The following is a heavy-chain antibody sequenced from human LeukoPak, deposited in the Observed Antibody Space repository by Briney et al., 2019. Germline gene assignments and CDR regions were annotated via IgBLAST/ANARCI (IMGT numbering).Heavy chain of an antibody. D-gene: IGHD2-2*01. V-gene: IGHV4-34*01. J-gene: IGHJ5*02. CDR1: GGSFSGYY. CDR2: INHSGST. CDR3: ARSLYCSSTSCYVGWFDP. Sequence: PSETLSLTCAVYGGSFSGYYRSWIRQPPGKGLEWIGEINHSGSTNYNPSLKSRVTISVDTSKNQFSLKLSSVTAADTAVYYCARSLYCSSTSCYVGWFDPWGQGTLVTVSS.